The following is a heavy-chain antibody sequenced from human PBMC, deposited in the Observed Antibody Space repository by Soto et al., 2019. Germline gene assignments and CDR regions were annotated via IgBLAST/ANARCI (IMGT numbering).Heavy chain of an antibody. V-gene: IGHV3-23*01. CDR3: AKDWTSI. J-gene: IGHJ3*02. CDR1: GFTFSIYS. CDR2: ISGSGGST. D-gene: IGHD3-3*01. Sequence: EVQLLESGGGLVQPGGSLRISCAASGFTFSIYSMTCVRQAPGKGLEWVSTISGSGGSTYYTDSVKGRFTISRDNSKNTLFLQLNSLRAEDTAVYYCAKDWTSIWGQGTMVTVSS.